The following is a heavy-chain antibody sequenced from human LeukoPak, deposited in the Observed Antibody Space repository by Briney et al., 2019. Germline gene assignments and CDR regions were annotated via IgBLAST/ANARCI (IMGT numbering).Heavy chain of an antibody. J-gene: IGHJ6*02. CDR1: GFTFSSYS. CDR3: ARQGRYYDSSGYSGKRFYYYYGMDV. D-gene: IGHD3-22*01. V-gene: IGHV3-21*01. Sequence: GGSLRLSCAASGFTFSSYSMNWVRQAPGKGLEWVSSISSSSSYIYYADSVKGRFTISRDNAKNSLYLQMNSLRAEDTAVYYCARQGRYYDSSGYSGKRFYYYYGMDVWGQGTTVTVSS. CDR2: ISSSSSYI.